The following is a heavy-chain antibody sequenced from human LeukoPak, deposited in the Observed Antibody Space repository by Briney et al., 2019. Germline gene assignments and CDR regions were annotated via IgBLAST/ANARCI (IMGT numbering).Heavy chain of an antibody. D-gene: IGHD3-10*01. CDR2: IYYSGST. CDR3: AREGGSGTDY. J-gene: IGHJ4*02. CDR1: GGYNSSYY. Sequence: PSETLSLTCTVSGGYNSSYYWSWIRQPPGKGLEWIGYIYYSGSTNNNPSLKSRVTISVDTSKNQFSLKLSSVTAADTAVYYCAREGGSGTDYWGQGTLVTVSS. V-gene: IGHV4-59*01.